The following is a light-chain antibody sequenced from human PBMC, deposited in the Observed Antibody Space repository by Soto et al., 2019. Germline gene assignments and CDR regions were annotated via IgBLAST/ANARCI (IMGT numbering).Light chain of an antibody. V-gene: IGKV3-15*01. J-gene: IGKJ2*01. CDR2: GAS. CDR1: QSVSSH. CDR3: QYYNNWPFT. Sequence: EIVMTQSPATLSVSPGERATLSCRASQSVSSHLDLYQQKPGQAPTLVISGASARATGIPATFSGSGSGTEFTLTITGLQSEDFEVYYCQYYNNWPFTFGQGTKVDIK.